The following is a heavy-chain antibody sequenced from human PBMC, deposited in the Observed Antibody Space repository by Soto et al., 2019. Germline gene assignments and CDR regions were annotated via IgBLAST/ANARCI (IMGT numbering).Heavy chain of an antibody. Sequence: TGGSLRLSCAASGFTFSSYAMHWVRQAPGKGLEWVAVISYDGSNKYYADSVKGRFTISRDNSKNTLYLQMNSLRAEDTAVYYCARVKVVPAAPFDYWGQGTLVTVSS. CDR3: ARVKVVPAAPFDY. V-gene: IGHV3-30-3*01. CDR1: GFTFSSYA. J-gene: IGHJ4*02. CDR2: ISYDGSNK. D-gene: IGHD2-2*01.